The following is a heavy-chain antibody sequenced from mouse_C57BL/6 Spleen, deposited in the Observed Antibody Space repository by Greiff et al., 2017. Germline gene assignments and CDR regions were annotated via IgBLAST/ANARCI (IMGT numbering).Heavy chain of an antibody. D-gene: IGHD2-4*01. CDR3: ASLDYGYAMDY. J-gene: IGHJ4*01. CDR1: GYTFTAHT. CDR2: IYPRDGST. V-gene: IGHV1-78*01. Sequence: VQLQQSDAELVKPGASVKISCKASGYTFTAHTIHWMKQRPEQGLEWIGYIYPRDGSTKYNEKFKGKATLTADKSSSTAYMQLNSLTSEDSAVYCCASLDYGYAMDYWGQGTSVTVSS.